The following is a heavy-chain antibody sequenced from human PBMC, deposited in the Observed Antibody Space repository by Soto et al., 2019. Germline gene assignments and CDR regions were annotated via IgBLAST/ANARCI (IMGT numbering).Heavy chain of an antibody. Sequence: EVQLLESGGGLVQPGGSLRLSCAASGFTFSSYAMSWVRQAPGKGLEWVSAISGSGGSTYYADSVKGRFTISRDKSKNTLYLQTTGLRAEDTAVYYCAYSSTPFDYWGQGTLVTVSS. D-gene: IGHD6-13*01. CDR2: ISGSGGST. V-gene: IGHV3-23*01. CDR1: GFTFSSYA. J-gene: IGHJ4*02. CDR3: AYSSTPFDY.